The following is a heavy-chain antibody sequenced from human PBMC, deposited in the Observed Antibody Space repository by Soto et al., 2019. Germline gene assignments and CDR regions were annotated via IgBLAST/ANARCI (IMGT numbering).Heavy chain of an antibody. V-gene: IGHV3-30*18. CDR1: GFTFSSYG. Sequence: VQLLESGGGLVQPGGSLRLSCAASGFTFSSYGMHWVRQAPGKGLEWVAVISYDGSNKYYADSVKGRFTISRDNSKNTLYLQMNSLRAEDTAVYYCAKDMVRGVTSAYYYYGMDVWGQGTTVTVSS. CDR2: ISYDGSNK. CDR3: AKDMVRGVTSAYYYYGMDV. J-gene: IGHJ6*02. D-gene: IGHD3-10*01.